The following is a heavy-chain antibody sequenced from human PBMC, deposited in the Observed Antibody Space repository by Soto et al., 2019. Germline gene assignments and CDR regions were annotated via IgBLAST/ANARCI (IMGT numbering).Heavy chain of an antibody. J-gene: IGHJ1*01. CDR3: ARDRYYGDYGAEYFQH. V-gene: IGHV4-31*03. CDR2: IYYSGST. CDR1: GGSISSGGYY. Sequence: QVQLQESGPGLVKPSQTLSLTCTVSGGSISSGGYYWSWILQHPGNGLEWIGYIYYSGSTYYNTSLKSRVTISVDTSKNQFSLKLSSVTAADTAVYYCARDRYYGDYGAEYFQHWGQGTLVTVSS. D-gene: IGHD4-17*01.